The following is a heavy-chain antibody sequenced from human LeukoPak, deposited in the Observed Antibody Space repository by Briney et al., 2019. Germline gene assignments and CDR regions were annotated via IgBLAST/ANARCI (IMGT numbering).Heavy chain of an antibody. CDR2: IIPILGIA. CDR1: GVTFSSYA. J-gene: IGHJ4*02. V-gene: IGHV1-69*04. D-gene: IGHD6-13*01. Sequence: AVKVSCKASGVTFSSYAISWVRQAPGQGLEWMGRIIPILGIANYAQKFQGRVTITADKSTSTAYMELSSLRSEDTAVYYCARGVAAADGFDYWGQGTLVTVSS. CDR3: ARGVAAADGFDY.